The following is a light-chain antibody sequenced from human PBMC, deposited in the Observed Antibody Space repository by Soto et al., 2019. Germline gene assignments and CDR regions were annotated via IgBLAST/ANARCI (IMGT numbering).Light chain of an antibody. J-gene: IGLJ1*01. CDR1: ASNIGRDP. CDR3: AGWDGSLKGFV. V-gene: IGLV1-44*01. CDR2: ENN. Sequence: QLVLTQPPSASGAPGQRVTISCSGSASNIGRDPVNWYQQVPGTAPKLLIYENNHRPSGVPDRFSGSKSGTSASLVISGLQSEDEAEYFCAGWDGSLKGFVFGTGT.